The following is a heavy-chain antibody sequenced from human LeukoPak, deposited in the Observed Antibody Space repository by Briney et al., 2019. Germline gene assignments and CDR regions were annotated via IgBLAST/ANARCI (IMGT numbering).Heavy chain of an antibody. J-gene: IGHJ4*02. V-gene: IGHV3-21*01. CDR2: ISSSSNYI. Sequence: GGSLRLSCAASGFTFSSYSMNWVRQAPGKGLEWVSSISSSSNYICYADSVKGRFTISRDNAKNSLYLQMNSLRAEDTAVYYCARDRALDDYGEIDYWGQGTLVTVSS. CDR3: ARDRALDDYGEIDY. CDR1: GFTFSSYS. D-gene: IGHD4-17*01.